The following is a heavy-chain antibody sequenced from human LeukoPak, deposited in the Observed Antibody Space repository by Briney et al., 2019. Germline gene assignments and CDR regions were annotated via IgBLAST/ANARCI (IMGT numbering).Heavy chain of an antibody. CDR2: ISSSSSYT. CDR3: ARDRYCSGGSCYHGLYNWLDP. J-gene: IGHJ5*02. CDR1: GFTFSDYY. Sequence: GSLRLSCAASGFTFSDYYMSWIRQAPGKGLEWVSYISSSSSYTNYADSVKGRFTISRDNAKNSLYLQMNSLRAEDTAVYYCARDRYCSGGSCYHGLYNWLDPWGQGTLVTVSS. D-gene: IGHD2-15*01. V-gene: IGHV3-11*06.